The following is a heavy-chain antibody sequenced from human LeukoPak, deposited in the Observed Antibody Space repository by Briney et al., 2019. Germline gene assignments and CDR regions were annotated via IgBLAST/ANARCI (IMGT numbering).Heavy chain of an antibody. CDR3: ARQKCTSASCLTKNAFDV. CDR1: GSISSYY. Sequence: SEALSLTCTVSGSISSYYWSWIRQPPGKGLEWIGYIYTSGTTNYNPSLKSRVTISVDTSKNQFSLDLSSVTAADSAVYYCARQKCTSASCLTKNAFDVWGQGTMVTVSS. V-gene: IGHV4-4*09. J-gene: IGHJ3*01. CDR2: IYTSGTT. D-gene: IGHD2-2*01.